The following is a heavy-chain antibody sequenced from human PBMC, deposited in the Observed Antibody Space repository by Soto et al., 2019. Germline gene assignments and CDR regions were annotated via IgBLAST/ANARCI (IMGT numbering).Heavy chain of an antibody. CDR2: INHSGST. J-gene: IGHJ6*02. Sequence: ETLSLTCAVYGGSFSGYYWSWIRQPPGKGLEWIGEINHSGSTNYNPSLKSRVTISVDTSKNQFSLKLSSVTAADTAVYYCARARSYYDILTGYYGDYYYGMDVWGQGTTVTVSS. V-gene: IGHV4-34*01. D-gene: IGHD3-9*01. CDR1: GGSFSGYY. CDR3: ARARSYYDILTGYYGDYYYGMDV.